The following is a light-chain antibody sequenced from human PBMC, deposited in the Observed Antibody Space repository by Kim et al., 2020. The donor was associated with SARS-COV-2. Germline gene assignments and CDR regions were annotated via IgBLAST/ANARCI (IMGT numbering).Light chain of an antibody. CDR2: RAS. CDR3: QQYNNWPWT. CDR1: ENIGTY. V-gene: IGKV3-15*01. J-gene: IGKJ1*01. Sequence: IVMTQSPATLSVSPGERATLSCRANENIGTYLAWYQQKPGQAPKFLISRASTRATGVPARFTGSGSGTEFTLTISSLQSEDFAVYHCQQYNNWPWTFGQGTKVYIK.